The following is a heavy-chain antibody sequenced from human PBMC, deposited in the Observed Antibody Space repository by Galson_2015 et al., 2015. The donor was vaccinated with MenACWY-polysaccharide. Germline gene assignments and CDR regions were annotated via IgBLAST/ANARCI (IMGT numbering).Heavy chain of an antibody. D-gene: IGHD3-16*01. CDR1: GDSITSGGYF. J-gene: IGHJ5*02. CDR2: TSYDGGT. V-gene: IGHV4-31*03. CDR3: ARGGRAVSNRNWFDP. Sequence: LSLTCTVSGDSITSGGYFWSWIRQHPGKGLEWIASTSYDGGTYYNPSLKSRVTISVDTPNNQFSLKLSSVTAADTAVYYCARGGRAVSNRNWFDPWGQGTLVTVSS.